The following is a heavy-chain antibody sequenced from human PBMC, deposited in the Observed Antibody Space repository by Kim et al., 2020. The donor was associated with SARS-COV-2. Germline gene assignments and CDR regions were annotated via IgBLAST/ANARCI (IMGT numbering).Heavy chain of an antibody. D-gene: IGHD6-6*01. J-gene: IGHJ4*02. Sequence: SETLSLTCAVYGGSFSGYYWSWIRQPPGKGLEWIGEINHSGSTNYNPSLKSRVTISVDTSKNQFSLKLSSVTAADTAVYYCAITTSIAARRYFDYWGQGTLVTVSS. CDR2: INHSGST. V-gene: IGHV4-34*01. CDR1: GGSFSGYY. CDR3: AITTSIAARRYFDY.